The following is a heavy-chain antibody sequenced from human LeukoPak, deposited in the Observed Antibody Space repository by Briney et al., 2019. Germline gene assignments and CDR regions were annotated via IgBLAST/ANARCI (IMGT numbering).Heavy chain of an antibody. V-gene: IGHV1-3*03. CDR3: ARDVSNCGGDCYPDY. J-gene: IGHJ4*02. CDR1: GYTFTSYG. CDR2: INAGNGNT. Sequence: ASVKVSCKASGYTFTSYGISWARQAPGQGLEWMGWINAGNGNTKYSQEFQGRVTITRDTSASTAYMELSSLRSEDMAVYYCARDVSNCGGDCYPDYWGQGTLVTVSS. D-gene: IGHD2-21*02.